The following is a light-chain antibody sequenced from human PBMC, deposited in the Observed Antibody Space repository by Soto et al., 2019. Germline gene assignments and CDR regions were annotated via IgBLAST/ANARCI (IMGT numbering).Light chain of an antibody. CDR3: QQYNNWLPMYT. V-gene: IGKV3-15*01. Sequence: EIVMTQSPATLSVSPGERATLSCRASQSVSSNLAWYQQKPGQAPRLLIYGASTRATGIPARFSGSGSGTEFTLPISSLQSEDFAVYYCQQYNNWLPMYTFGQGTKLEIK. J-gene: IGKJ2*01. CDR2: GAS. CDR1: QSVSSN.